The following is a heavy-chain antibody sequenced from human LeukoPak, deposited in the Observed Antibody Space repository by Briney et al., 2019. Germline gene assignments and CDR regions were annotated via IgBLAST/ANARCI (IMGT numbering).Heavy chain of an antibody. CDR1: GFTFSTYW. CDR2: INSDGSTT. J-gene: IGHJ4*02. D-gene: IGHD1-26*01. CDR3: ARELPFDY. V-gene: IGHV3-74*01. Sequence: PEGSLRLSCAASGFTFSTYWMHWVRQAPGKGLVWVSRINSDGSTTNYADSVKGRFSISRDNAKKTLYLQMNSLRAEDTAVYYCARELPFDYWGQGTLVTVSS.